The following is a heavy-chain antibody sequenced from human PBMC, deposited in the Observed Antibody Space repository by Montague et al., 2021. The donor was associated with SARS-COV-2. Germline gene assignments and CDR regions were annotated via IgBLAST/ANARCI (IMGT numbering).Heavy chain of an antibody. CDR1: GDSISSSHW. D-gene: IGHD6-19*01. CDR2: IYHTGST. V-gene: IGHV4-4*02. J-gene: IGHJ3*02. CDR3: ASAPVVVSGKNAFDI. Sequence: SETLSLTCAVSGDSISSSHWWSWIRQPPGKGLEWMGEIYHTGSTXXNPXXXSRVTISVDKSKNQFSLNLSYVTAADTAVYFCASAPVVVSGKNAFDIWGQGTMVTVSS.